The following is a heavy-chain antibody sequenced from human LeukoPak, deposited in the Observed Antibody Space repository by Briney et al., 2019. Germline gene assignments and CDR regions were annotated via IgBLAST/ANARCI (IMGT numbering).Heavy chain of an antibody. D-gene: IGHD3-10*01. CDR3: ALCGSGSYYYYYYMDV. CDR1: GYTFTRYG. Sequence: ASVKVSCKASGYTFTRYGISWVRQAPGQGLEWVAWISAYNGSTNYAQTLQGRVTMTTDTSTSTAYLELRSLRSDDTAVYYCALCGSGSYYYYYYMDVWGKGTTVTVSS. CDR2: ISAYNGST. V-gene: IGHV1-18*01. J-gene: IGHJ6*03.